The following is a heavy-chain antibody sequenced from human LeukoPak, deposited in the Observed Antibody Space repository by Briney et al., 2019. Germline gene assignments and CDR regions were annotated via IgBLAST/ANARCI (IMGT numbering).Heavy chain of an antibody. CDR2: IYYSGST. J-gene: IGHJ4*02. CDR1: GGSISSYY. D-gene: IGHD6-13*01. Sequence: LSETLSLTCTVSGGSISSYYWSWIRQPPGKGLEWIGYIYYSGSTNYNPSLKSRVTISVDTSKNQFSLKLSSVTAADTAVYYCARGLIAAAGHYYFDYWGQGTLVTVSS. CDR3: ARGLIAAAGHYYFDY. V-gene: IGHV4-59*01.